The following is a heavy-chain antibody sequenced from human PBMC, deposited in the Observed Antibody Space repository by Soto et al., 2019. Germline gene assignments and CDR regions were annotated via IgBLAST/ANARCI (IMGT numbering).Heavy chain of an antibody. D-gene: IGHD1-26*01. CDR1: GFTFSDYY. CDR3: ARVQWELLMFDP. V-gene: IGHV3-11*06. CDR2: ISSSSSYT. J-gene: IGHJ5*02. Sequence: GGSLRLSCAASGFTFSDYYMSWIRQAPGKGLEWVSYISSSSSYTNYADSVKGRFTISRDNAKNSLYLQMNSLRAEDTAVYYCARVQWELLMFDPWGQGTLVTVSS.